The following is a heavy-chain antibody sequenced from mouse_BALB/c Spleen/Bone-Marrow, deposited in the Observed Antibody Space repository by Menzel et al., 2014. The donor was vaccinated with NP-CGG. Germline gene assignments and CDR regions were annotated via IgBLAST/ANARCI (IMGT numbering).Heavy chain of an antibody. V-gene: IGHV1S135*01. CDR3: AREGSSYGYFDY. CDR2: IDPYNGGT. Sequence: VQLQQSGPELVKPGASVKVSCMASGYAFASYNMYWVKQSHGKSLEWIGYIDPYNGGTSYNQKFEGKATLTVDKSSSTAYMHLNSLTSEDSAVYYCAREGSSYGYFDYWGQGTTLTVSS. CDR1: GYAFASYN. D-gene: IGHD1-1*01. J-gene: IGHJ2*01.